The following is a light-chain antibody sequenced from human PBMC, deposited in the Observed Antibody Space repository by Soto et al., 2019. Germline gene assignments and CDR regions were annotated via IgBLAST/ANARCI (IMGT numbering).Light chain of an antibody. CDR3: CLYVGATTYV. CDR2: EGH. J-gene: IGLJ1*01. Sequence: QSALTQPASVSGSPGQSITISCTGTSSDVGSYNLVSWYQQHPGKAPKVVISEGHRRPSGVPDRFSGSTSVNTASLTISGLQADDEADYYCCLYVGATTYVFGTGTKVTVL. V-gene: IGLV2-23*01. CDR1: SSDVGSYNL.